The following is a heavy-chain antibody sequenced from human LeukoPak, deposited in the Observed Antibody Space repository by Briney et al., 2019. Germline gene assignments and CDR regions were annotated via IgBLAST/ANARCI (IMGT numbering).Heavy chain of an antibody. Sequence: GGSLRLSCAASGFTFSSYAMHWVRQAPGKGLEWVAVISYDGSNKYYADSVKGRFTISRDNSKNTLYLQMNSLRAEDTAVYYCARDPYSSGPRDALDIWGQGTMVTVSS. V-gene: IGHV3-30-3*01. D-gene: IGHD6-19*01. CDR3: ARDPYSSGPRDALDI. J-gene: IGHJ3*02. CDR2: ISYDGSNK. CDR1: GFTFSSYA.